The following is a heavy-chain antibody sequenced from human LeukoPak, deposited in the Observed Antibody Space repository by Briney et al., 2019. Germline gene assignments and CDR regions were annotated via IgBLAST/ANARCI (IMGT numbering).Heavy chain of an antibody. V-gene: IGHV3-74*01. CDR1: GFTFDDYA. CDR2: INSDGSST. D-gene: IGHD2-21*02. J-gene: IGHJ5*02. CDR3: ARENAGDRWFDP. Sequence: GGSLRLSCAASGFTFDDYAMHWVRQAPGKGLVWVSRINSDGSSTTYADSVKGRFTISRDNAKNTLYLQMNSLRAEDTAVYYCARENAGDRWFDPWGQGTLVTVSS.